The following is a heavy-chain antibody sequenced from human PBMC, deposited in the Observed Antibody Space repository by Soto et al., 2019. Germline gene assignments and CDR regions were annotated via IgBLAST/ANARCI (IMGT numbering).Heavy chain of an antibody. J-gene: IGHJ4*02. Sequence: QLQLQESGPGLVKPSETLSLTCTVSGGSISSSSYYWGWIRQPPGKGLEWIGSIYYSGSTYYNPSLKSRVTIPVDTSKNQFSLKLSSVTAADTAVYYCARRAFIAAAPPYYFDYWGQGTLVTVSS. V-gene: IGHV4-39*01. D-gene: IGHD6-13*01. CDR1: GGSISSSSYY. CDR2: IYYSGST. CDR3: ARRAFIAAAPPYYFDY.